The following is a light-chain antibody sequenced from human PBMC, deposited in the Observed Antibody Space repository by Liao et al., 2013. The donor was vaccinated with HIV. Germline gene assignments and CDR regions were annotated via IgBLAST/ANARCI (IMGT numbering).Light chain of an antibody. V-gene: IGLV3-25*02. Sequence: SYELTQPPSVSVSPGQTARITCSGDALPKQYAYWYQQKPGQAPVLVIYKDSERPSGIPERFSGSNSGNTATLTISKVEAGDEADYYCQIWDSSSHQEVFGGGTKLTVL. J-gene: IGLJ3*02. CDR3: QIWDSSSHQEV. CDR1: ALPKQY. CDR2: KDS.